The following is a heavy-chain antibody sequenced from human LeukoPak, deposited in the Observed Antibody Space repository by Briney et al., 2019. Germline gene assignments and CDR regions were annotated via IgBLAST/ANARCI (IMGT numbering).Heavy chain of an antibody. CDR1: GFTFSSYW. CDR3: AKDAERVAVTGHLDY. Sequence: GGSLRLSCAASGFTFSSYWMHWVRQAPGKGLEWVSAISGSGGSTSYAVSVKARFTISRDNSKNTLFLQMNSLRAEDTAVYYCAKDAERVAVTGHLDYWGQGTLVTVSS. D-gene: IGHD6-19*01. CDR2: ISGSGGST. J-gene: IGHJ4*02. V-gene: IGHV3-23*01.